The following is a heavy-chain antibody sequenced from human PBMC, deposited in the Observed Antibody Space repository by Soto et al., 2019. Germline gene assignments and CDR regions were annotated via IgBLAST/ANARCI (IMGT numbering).Heavy chain of an antibody. D-gene: IGHD3-22*01. J-gene: IGHJ4*02. CDR2: ISSSSSTI. CDR1: GFTFSSYS. CDR3: AVYDSSGYYFIDY. Sequence: GSLRLSCAASGFTFSSYSMNWVRQAPGKGLEWVSYISSSSSTIYYADSVKGRFTISRDNAKNSLYLQMNSLRDEDTAVYYCAVYDSSGYYFIDYWGQGTLVTVSS. V-gene: IGHV3-48*02.